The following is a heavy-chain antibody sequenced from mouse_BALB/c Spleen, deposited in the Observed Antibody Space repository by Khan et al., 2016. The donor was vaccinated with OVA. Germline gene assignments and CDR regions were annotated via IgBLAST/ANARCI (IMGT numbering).Heavy chain of an antibody. CDR2: IDPENGHT. Sequence: VQLKQSGAELVRPGALVKLSCKASGFNIKDYYMHWVKQRPEQGPEWIGWIDPENGHTIYDPKFQDKASITADTSSNTAYLQLSSLTSEDTAVXYCALYGNYLYAMDYWGQGTSVTVSS. CDR3: ALYGNYLYAMDY. V-gene: IGHV14-1*02. CDR1: GFNIKDYY. J-gene: IGHJ4*01. D-gene: IGHD2-1*01.